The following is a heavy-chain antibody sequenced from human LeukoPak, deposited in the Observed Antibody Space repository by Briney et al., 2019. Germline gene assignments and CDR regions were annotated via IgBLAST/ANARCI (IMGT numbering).Heavy chain of an antibody. CDR1: GYTFTSYG. Sequence: GASVKVPCKASGYTFTSYGISWVRQAPGQGLEWMGWISAYNGNTNYAQKLQGRVTMTTDTSTSTAYMELRSLRSDDTAVYYCARDSVRGYDSSGYYKFDYWGQGTLVTVSS. J-gene: IGHJ4*02. CDR2: ISAYNGNT. D-gene: IGHD3-22*01. V-gene: IGHV1-18*01. CDR3: ARDSVRGYDSSGYYKFDY.